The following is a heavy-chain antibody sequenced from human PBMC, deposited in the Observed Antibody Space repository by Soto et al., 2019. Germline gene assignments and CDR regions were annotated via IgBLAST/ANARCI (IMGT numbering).Heavy chain of an antibody. CDR2: MNPNSGNT. D-gene: IGHD1-26*01. CDR3: ARGPGWEPGLSTFYAMGV. J-gene: IGHJ6*02. CDR1: GYTFTSYD. Sequence: ASVKVSCKASGYTFTSYDINWVRQATGQGLEWMGWMNPNSGNTGYAQKFQGRFTISRDNAKNSLHLQMNSLRVDDTAVYFCARGPGWEPGLSTFYAMGVWGQGTTVTVSS. V-gene: IGHV1-8*01.